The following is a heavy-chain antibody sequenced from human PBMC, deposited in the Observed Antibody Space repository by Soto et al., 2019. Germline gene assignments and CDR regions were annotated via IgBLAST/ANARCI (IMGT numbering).Heavy chain of an antibody. J-gene: IGHJ5*02. D-gene: IGHD1-1*01. CDR3: ARVSSRPTVVADWLDP. V-gene: IGHV5-51*07. CDR2: ILPGDSDT. Sequence: GESLKISCRGSGYIFSTYWIGWVHQMPGEGLEWMGIILPGDSDTRYRQSFQGQVTISDDKSINTAYLQWSSLKPSYSALYYCARVSSRPTVVADWLDPWGQVTLVTVSS. CDR1: GYIFSTYW.